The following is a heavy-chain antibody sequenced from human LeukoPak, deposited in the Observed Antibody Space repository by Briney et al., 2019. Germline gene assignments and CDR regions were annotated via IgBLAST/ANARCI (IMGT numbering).Heavy chain of an antibody. CDR1: GVSFSGYY. CDR3: ARVRARLPTIGY. Sequence: SETLSLTCAVYGVSFSGYYWSWIRQPPGKGLECIGEISHSGSTNYNPSLKGRVTISLDTYKNQFSLNLSSVTAADPAVYYCARVRARLPTIGYWGQGTLVTVSS. CDR2: ISHSGST. D-gene: IGHD2-21*01. J-gene: IGHJ4*02. V-gene: IGHV4-34*01.